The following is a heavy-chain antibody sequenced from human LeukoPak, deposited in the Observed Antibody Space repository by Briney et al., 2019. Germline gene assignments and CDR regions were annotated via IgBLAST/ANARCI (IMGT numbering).Heavy chain of an antibody. Sequence: SETLSLTCTVSGGSISSYYWSWIRQPPGKGLEWIGYIYYSGSTNYNPSLKSRVTISVDTSKNQFSLKLSSVTAADTAVYYCARRGLYGSFYFWGQGTLVTVSS. CDR3: ARRGLYGSFYF. D-gene: IGHD3-10*01. J-gene: IGHJ4*02. CDR2: IYYSGST. V-gene: IGHV4-59*12. CDR1: GGSISSYY.